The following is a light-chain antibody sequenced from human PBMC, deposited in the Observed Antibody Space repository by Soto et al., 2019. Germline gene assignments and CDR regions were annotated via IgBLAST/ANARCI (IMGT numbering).Light chain of an antibody. V-gene: IGLV2-14*01. Sequence: QSVLTQPASVSGSPGQSITISRTGTSSDVGGYNYVSWYQQHPDKAPKLMIYEVNNRPSGVSTRFSGSKSGNTASLTISGLQAEDEADYYCTSFTSSSTYVFGTGTKLTVL. CDR2: EVN. CDR1: SSDVGGYNY. J-gene: IGLJ1*01. CDR3: TSFTSSSTYV.